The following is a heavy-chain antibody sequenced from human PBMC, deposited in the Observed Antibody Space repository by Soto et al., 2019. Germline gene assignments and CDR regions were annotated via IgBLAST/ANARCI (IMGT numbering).Heavy chain of an antibody. Sequence: QVQLVQSGGEVKKPGASVKVSCKASGYIFNSFGISWVRQAPGQGLEWMGWISAYTGNTKYAQNFQGRVTMTTDTATSTADMELRSLRSDDTAVYYCARRGTTGEIDYWGQGTLVTVSS. CDR2: ISAYTGNT. J-gene: IGHJ4*02. CDR1: GYIFNSFG. V-gene: IGHV1-18*01. D-gene: IGHD4-17*01. CDR3: ARRGTTGEIDY.